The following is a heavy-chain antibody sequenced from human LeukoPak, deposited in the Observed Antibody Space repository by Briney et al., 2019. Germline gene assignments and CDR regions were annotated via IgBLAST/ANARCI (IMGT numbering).Heavy chain of an antibody. D-gene: IGHD6-19*01. CDR2: INHSGST. V-gene: IGHV4-34*01. CDR1: GGSFSGYY. Sequence: SETLSLTCAVYGGSFSGYYWSWIRQPPGKGLEWIGEINHSGSTNYNPSLKSRVTISVDTSKNQFSLKLSSVTAADTAVYYCARWQWLVPFDYWGQGTLVTVSS. CDR3: ARWQWLVPFDY. J-gene: IGHJ4*02.